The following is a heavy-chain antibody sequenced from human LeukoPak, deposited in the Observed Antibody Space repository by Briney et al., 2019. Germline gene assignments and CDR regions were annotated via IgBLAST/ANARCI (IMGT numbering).Heavy chain of an antibody. CDR2: IRYDGSNK. J-gene: IGHJ4*02. D-gene: IGHD1-14*01. CDR3: AKDRVRGIPRSYFDY. Sequence: PGGSLRLSCAASGFTFSSYGMHWVRQAPGKGLEWVAFIRYDGSNKYYADSVKGRFTISRDNSKNTLYLQMNSLRAEDTAVYYCAKDRVRGIPRSYFDYWGQGTLVTVSS. CDR1: GFTFSSYG. V-gene: IGHV3-30*02.